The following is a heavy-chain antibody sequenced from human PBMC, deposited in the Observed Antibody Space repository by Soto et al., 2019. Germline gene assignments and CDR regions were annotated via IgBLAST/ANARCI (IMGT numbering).Heavy chain of an antibody. CDR1: GFTFSSYS. CDR3: ARDQSLLTEYDILTGYPENWFDP. V-gene: IGHV3-48*02. CDR2: ISSSSSTI. D-gene: IGHD3-9*01. J-gene: IGHJ5*02. Sequence: GGSLRLSCAASGFTFSSYSMNWVRQAPGKGLEWVSYISSSSSTIYYADSVKGRFTISRDNAKNSLYLQMNSLRDEDTAVYYCARDQSLLTEYDILTGYPENWFDPWGQGTLVTVSS.